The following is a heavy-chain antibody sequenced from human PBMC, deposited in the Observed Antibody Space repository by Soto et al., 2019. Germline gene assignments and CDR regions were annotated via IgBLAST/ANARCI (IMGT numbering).Heavy chain of an antibody. CDR3: ARDKGELVPHSGMDV. Sequence: ASVKVSCKASGYTFTGYYMHWVRQAPGQGLEWMGWINPNSGGTNYAQKFQGWVTMTRDTSISTAYMELSRLRSDDTAVYYCARDKGELVPHSGMDVWGEGTTVTVSS. D-gene: IGHD6-13*01. CDR2: INPNSGGT. J-gene: IGHJ6*02. CDR1: GYTFTGYY. V-gene: IGHV1-2*04.